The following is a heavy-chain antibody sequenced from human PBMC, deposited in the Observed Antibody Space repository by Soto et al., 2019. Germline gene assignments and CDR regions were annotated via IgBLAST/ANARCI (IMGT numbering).Heavy chain of an antibody. J-gene: IGHJ6*02. CDR2: ISAYNGNT. Sequence: ASVKVSCKASGYTFTSYGISWVRQAPGQGLEWMGWISAYNGNTNYAQKLQGRVTMTTDTSTSTAYMELRSLRSDDTAVYYCARVDDYYYYYDMDVWGQGTTVTVSS. CDR1: GYTFTSYG. V-gene: IGHV1-18*04. CDR3: ARVDDYYYYYDMDV.